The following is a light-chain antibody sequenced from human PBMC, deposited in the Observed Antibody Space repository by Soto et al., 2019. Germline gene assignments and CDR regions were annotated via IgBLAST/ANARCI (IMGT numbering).Light chain of an antibody. CDR2: GAS. J-gene: IGKJ1*01. Sequence: EIMLTQSPGTLSLSPGERATLSCRASQSVNSDYLAWYQQKPGQGPRVLMYGASSRATGIPDRFSGSGSGTDFTLTISRLEPEDFAVYYCQQYDTSPRTFGQGTKVEIK. CDR1: QSVNSDY. V-gene: IGKV3-20*01. CDR3: QQYDTSPRT.